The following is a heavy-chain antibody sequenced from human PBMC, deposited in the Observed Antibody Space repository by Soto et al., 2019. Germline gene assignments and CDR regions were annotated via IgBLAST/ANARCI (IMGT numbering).Heavy chain of an antibody. Sequence: GGSLRLSCAASGFPFSVSAVHWVRQASGKGLEWVGHIRGNTHSSATAYAASVKGRFTISRDDSKNTAYLHMDSLKTEDTAVYYCTRSSGSFGYSFDIWGQGTKVTVSS. CDR2: IRGNTHSSAT. CDR1: GFPFSVSA. D-gene: IGHD3-22*01. V-gene: IGHV3-73*01. CDR3: TRSSGSFGYSFDI. J-gene: IGHJ3*02.